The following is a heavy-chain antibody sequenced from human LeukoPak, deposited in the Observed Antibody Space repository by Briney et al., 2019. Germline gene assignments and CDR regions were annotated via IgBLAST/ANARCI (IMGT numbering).Heavy chain of an antibody. CDR2: ISGSGGST. CDR3: AKHFQSSGWFWDY. D-gene: IGHD6-19*01. V-gene: IGHV3-23*01. Sequence: GGSLRLSCAASGFIFSSDAMSWVRQAPGKGLEWVSAISGSGGSTYYADSVKGRFTISRDNVKNTLYLQMNSLRAEDTAIYYCAKHFQSSGWFWDYWGQGTLVTVSS. J-gene: IGHJ4*02. CDR1: GFIFSSDA.